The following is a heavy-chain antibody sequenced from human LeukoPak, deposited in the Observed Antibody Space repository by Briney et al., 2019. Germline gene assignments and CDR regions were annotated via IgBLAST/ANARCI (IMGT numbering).Heavy chain of an antibody. V-gene: IGHV3-23*01. J-gene: IGHJ5*02. Sequence: PGGSLRLSCAASGFTFNNYAVNWVRQAPGKGLEWVSGISASAGSTKYADFVKGRFTISRDNSKNTLYLQMNSLRAEDTAVYYCAKDPRQWLVNWFDPWGQGTLVTVSS. CDR1: GFTFNNYA. CDR3: AKDPRQWLVNWFDP. CDR2: ISASAGST. D-gene: IGHD6-19*01.